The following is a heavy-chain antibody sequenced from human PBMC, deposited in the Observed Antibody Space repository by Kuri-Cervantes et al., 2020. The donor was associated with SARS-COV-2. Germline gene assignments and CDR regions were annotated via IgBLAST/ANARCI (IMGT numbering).Heavy chain of an antibody. V-gene: IGHV4-59*01. J-gene: IGHJ6*03. CDR1: GGSIRTYY. CDR2: IYYSGST. CDR3: ARLGKNCTNGICNTYHYYYMDV. D-gene: IGHD2-8*01. Sequence: SETLSLTCTVSGGSIRTYYWSWIRQPPGKGLEWIGYIYYSGSTNYNPPLKSRVTVSVDTSKNQFFLKLSSVTAADTAVYYCARLGKNCTNGICNTYHYYYMDVWGKGTTVTVSS.